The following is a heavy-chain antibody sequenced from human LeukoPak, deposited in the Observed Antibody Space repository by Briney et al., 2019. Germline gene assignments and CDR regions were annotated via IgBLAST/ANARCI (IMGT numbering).Heavy chain of an antibody. V-gene: IGHV3-11*01. CDR1: GFTFSDYY. CDR3: ARDTPSYDFWSGYYTDYYYGMDV. CDR2: ISSSGSTI. D-gene: IGHD3-3*01. Sequence: GGSLRLSCAASGFTFSDYYMSWIRQAPGKGLEWVSYISSSGSTIYYADSVKGRFTISRDNAKNSLYLQMNSLRAEDTAVYYCARDTPSYDFWSGYYTDYYYGMDVWGQGTMVTVSS. J-gene: IGHJ6*02.